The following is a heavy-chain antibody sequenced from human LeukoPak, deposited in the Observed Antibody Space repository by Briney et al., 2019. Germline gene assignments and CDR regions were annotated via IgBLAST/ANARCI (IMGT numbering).Heavy chain of an antibody. V-gene: IGHV4-34*01. CDR1: GGSFSGYY. Sequence: PSETLSLTCAVYGGSFSGYYWSWIRQPPGKGLEWLGEINHSGSTNYNPSLKRRVTISVDTSKNQFSLKLSSVTAADTAVYYCARGQFGITGTLYYYYYMDVWGKGTTVTVSS. J-gene: IGHJ6*03. CDR2: INHSGST. CDR3: ARGQFGITGTLYYYYYMDV. D-gene: IGHD1-7*01.